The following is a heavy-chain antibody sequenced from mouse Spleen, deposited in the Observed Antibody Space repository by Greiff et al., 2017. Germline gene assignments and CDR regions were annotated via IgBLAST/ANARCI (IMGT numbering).Heavy chain of an antibody. CDR2: IWSDGST. CDR1: GFSLTSYG. D-gene: IGHD1-1*01. J-gene: IGHJ4*01. Sequence: QVQLKESGPGLVAPSQSLSITCTISGFSLTSYGVHWVRQPPGKGLEWLVVIWSDGSTTYNSALKSRLSISKDNSKSQVFLKVNSLLADDTAMYYCARHDYDGSYGAMDYWGQGTSVTVSS. V-gene: IGHV2-6-1*01. CDR3: ARHDYDGSYGAMDY.